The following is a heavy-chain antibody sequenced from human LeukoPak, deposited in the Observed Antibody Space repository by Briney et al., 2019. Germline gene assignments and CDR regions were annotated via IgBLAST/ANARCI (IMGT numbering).Heavy chain of an antibody. CDR3: WRDGDYRTGSYYRGCIDS. V-gene: IGHV1-2*02. D-gene: IGHD3-10*01. Sequence: ASVKVSCKTSGYSFTAFYIHWVRQAPGQGLEWMGWIHPRRGDTNYAQKFQGRVTMTRDTSISTVYLDLSSLRSDAKTLYYCWRDGDYRTGSYYRGCIDSWGQGTPVTVSP. J-gene: IGHJ4*02. CDR2: IHPRRGDT. CDR1: GYSFTAFY.